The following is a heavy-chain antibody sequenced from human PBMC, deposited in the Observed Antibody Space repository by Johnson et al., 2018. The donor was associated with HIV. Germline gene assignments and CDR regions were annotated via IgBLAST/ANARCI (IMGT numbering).Heavy chain of an antibody. V-gene: IGHV3-20*04. J-gene: IGHJ3*02. D-gene: IGHD6-19*01. CDR1: LFTLAVSG. CDR3: AREPVAGPGRNAFDI. Sequence: HLVASGGGALRPRGSLRLSCAASLFTLAVSGINRVRPAPGKGLAWVSGLSWNRGHTDYADSVQARFPISSDNAKNSLYLQMNSLRAEDTALYFCAREPVAGPGRNAFDIWGQGTMVTVSS. CDR2: LSWNRGHT.